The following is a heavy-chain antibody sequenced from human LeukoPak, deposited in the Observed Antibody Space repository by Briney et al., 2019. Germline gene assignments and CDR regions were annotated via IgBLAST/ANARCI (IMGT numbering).Heavy chain of an antibody. D-gene: IGHD3-9*01. J-gene: IGHJ4*02. CDR2: ISGSGGST. CDR3: ARVYYDILTGYYTLFDY. V-gene: IGHV3-23*01. Sequence: GGSLRLSCAASGFTFSSYAMSWVRQAPGKGLEWVSAISGSGGSTYYADSVKGRFTISRDNSKNTLYLQMNSLRAEYTAVYYCARVYYDILTGYYTLFDYWGQGTLVTVSS. CDR1: GFTFSSYA.